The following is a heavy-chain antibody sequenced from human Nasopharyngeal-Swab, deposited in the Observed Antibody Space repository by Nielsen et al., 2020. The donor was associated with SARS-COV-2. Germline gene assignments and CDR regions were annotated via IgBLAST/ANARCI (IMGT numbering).Heavy chain of an antibody. Sequence: ASVKVSCKTSGYTFTSYGISWVRQAPGQGLEWLGSISVHNGYTNYPQKLQGRVTMTTDTSTTTASMELRSLRSADTAVYYCARGSIAFGGPEGDYWGQGTLVTVSS. D-gene: IGHD3-16*01. V-gene: IGHV1-18*01. CDR2: ISVHNGYT. CDR1: GYTFTSYG. CDR3: ARGSIAFGGPEGDY. J-gene: IGHJ4*02.